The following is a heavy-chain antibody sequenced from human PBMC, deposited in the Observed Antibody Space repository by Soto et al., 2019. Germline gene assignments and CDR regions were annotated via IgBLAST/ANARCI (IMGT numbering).Heavy chain of an antibody. V-gene: IGHV4-4*08. J-gene: IGHJ4*02. D-gene: IGHD3-10*01. Sequence: QVQLQESGPGLVKPSETLSLTCAVSGASISSYYWSWIRQPPGKGLEWIGYIYVSGRTNYNPSLRSRVTVSVDTSKNQFSLKLSSVTAADTALYYCARRQGTYYFDYWGQGTLVTVSS. CDR2: IYVSGRT. CDR3: ARRQGTYYFDY. CDR1: GASISSYY.